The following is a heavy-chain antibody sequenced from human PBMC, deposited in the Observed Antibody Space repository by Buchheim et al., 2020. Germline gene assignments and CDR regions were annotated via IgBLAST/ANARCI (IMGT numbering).Heavy chain of an antibody. V-gene: IGHV1-46*01. CDR2: INPSGGST. Sequence: QVQLVQSGAEVKKPGASVKVSCKASGYTFTSYYMHWVRQAPGQGLEWMGIINPSGGSTSYAQKFQGRVTMTRDTSTSTVYMELSSLRSEDTAVYYCASKSGDYDFWSGYWNYYYYGMDVWGQGTT. CDR3: ASKSGDYDFWSGYWNYYYYGMDV. CDR1: GYTFTSYY. J-gene: IGHJ6*01. D-gene: IGHD3-3*01.